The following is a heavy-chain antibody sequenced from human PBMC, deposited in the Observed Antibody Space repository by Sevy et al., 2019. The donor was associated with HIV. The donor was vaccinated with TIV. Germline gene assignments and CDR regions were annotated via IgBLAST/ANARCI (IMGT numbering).Heavy chain of an antibody. Sequence: GGSLRLSCTASGFTFNRYWMSWVRQTPGKELEWVANVKQDGSEQYYVNSLKGRFTISRDNAKNSLYLQMNSLRAEDTAVYYCASLREKKLVIIPSFAFYMWGQGTLVTVSS. J-gene: IGHJ3*02. V-gene: IGHV3-7*01. D-gene: IGHD3-3*01. CDR1: GFTFNRYW. CDR2: VKQDGSEQ. CDR3: ASLREKKLVIIPSFAFYM.